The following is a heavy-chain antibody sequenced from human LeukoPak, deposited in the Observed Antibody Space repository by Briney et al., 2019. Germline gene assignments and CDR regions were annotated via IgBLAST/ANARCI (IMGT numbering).Heavy chain of an antibody. CDR2: IRDKGDST. CDR1: GFTFSSYA. V-gene: IGHV3-23*01. Sequence: GGSLRLSCATSGFTFSSYAMTWVRQAPGKGLEWVSDIRDKGDSTNYADSVKGRFTISRDNSKSMLYLQMSSLRAEDTAAYYCAKVSWSWYFDSWGQGTLVTVSS. CDR3: AKVSWSWYFDS. J-gene: IGHJ4*02. D-gene: IGHD1-26*01.